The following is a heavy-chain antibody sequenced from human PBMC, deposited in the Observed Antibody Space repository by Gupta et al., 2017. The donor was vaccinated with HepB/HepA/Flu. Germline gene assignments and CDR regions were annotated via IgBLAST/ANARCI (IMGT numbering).Heavy chain of an antibody. V-gene: IGHV1-69*04. D-gene: IGHD5-24*01. J-gene: IGHJ3*01. CDR3: ARAQTDGYNFGDAFDV. Sequence: QVQLVQSGAEVQKPGSSVKVSCKASGGTFGKFAISWMRQAPGQGPEWMGRIIPVIPITNYAQKFQGRVTITADKSTATAYMELSSLTSKDTAVYYCARAQTDGYNFGDAFDVWGLGTMVTVSS. CDR2: IIPVIPIT. CDR1: GGTFGKFA.